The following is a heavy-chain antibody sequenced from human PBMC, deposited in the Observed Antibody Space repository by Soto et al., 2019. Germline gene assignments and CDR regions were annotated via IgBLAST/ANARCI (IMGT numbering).Heavy chain of an antibody. CDR1: GYTLTELS. J-gene: IGHJ6*03. CDR2: LDPEDGER. CDR3: ATVKGTYYLYYMDV. D-gene: IGHD1-7*01. V-gene: IGHV1-24*01. Sequence: ASVKVSCKVSGYTLTELSMHWVRQAPGKGLEWMGGLDPEDGERIYAQKFQGRVTMTEDTSTDTAYMELTSLRSEDTAVYFCATVKGTYYLYYMDVWGKGTTVTVSS.